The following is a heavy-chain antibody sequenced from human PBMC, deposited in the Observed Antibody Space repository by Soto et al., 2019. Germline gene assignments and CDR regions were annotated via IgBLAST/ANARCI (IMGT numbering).Heavy chain of an antibody. Sequence: ASLTXSCNAASYTFTGYYIHGFRHDPGQGLELMGWINPKSGGTNYAQKFQGRVTMTRDTSISTAYMELSRLRSDDTAVYYCERDRGYCSSNGCWKFEKWGQGTLV. CDR1: SYTFTGYY. CDR2: INPKSGGT. D-gene: IGHD2-2*01. V-gene: IGHV1-2*02. J-gene: IGHJ4*01. CDR3: ERDRGYCSSNGCWKFEK.